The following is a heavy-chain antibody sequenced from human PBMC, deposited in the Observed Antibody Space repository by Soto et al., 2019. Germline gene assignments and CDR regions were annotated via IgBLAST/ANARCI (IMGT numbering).Heavy chain of an antibody. V-gene: IGHV1-69*02. CDR1: EGTFDSYT. CDR3: ATNYGSGSTHFDY. CDR2: IIPMVGMA. Sequence: QVQLVQSGAEVKKPGSSVKVSCAASEGTFDSYTINWVRQAPGLGPEWMGRIIPMVGMADYVQKFQGRVTXFXDKXTSTAYIVLSSLRSEDTAVYYCATNYGSGSTHFDYWGQGTLVTVSS. D-gene: IGHD3-10*01. J-gene: IGHJ4*02.